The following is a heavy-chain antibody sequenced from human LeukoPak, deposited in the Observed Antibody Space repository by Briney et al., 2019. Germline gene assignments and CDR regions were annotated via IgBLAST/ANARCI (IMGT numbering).Heavy chain of an antibody. CDR1: GCTFRSYT. CDR2: IIVIFGTA. D-gene: IGHD7-27*01. Sequence: SVKVSCKASGCTFRSYTISWVRQAPGQGLEWMGGIIVIFGTANYAQKFQGRVTMTADESTSTAYMELSSLRSEDTAVYYCARGPGRGFDIWGQGTMVTVSS. V-gene: IGHV1-69*13. J-gene: IGHJ3*02. CDR3: ARGPGRGFDI.